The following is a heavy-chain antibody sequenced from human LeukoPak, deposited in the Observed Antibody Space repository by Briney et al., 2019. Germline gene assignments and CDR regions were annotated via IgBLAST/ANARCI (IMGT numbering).Heavy chain of an antibody. CDR1: GFTFSNFA. CDR3: AKVDPRTDAFDI. D-gene: IGHD1-1*01. Sequence: PGGSLRLSCAASGFTFSNFAMTWVRQAPGKGLEWVSSIVGSSSTYYADSLQGRFTISRDNSKNTLYLQMKSLRAEDTAVYYCAKVDPRTDAFDIWGQGTMVTVSS. V-gene: IGHV3-21*01. CDR2: IVGSSST. J-gene: IGHJ3*02.